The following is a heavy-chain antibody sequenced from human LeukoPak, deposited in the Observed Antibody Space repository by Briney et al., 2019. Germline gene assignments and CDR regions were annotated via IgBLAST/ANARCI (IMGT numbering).Heavy chain of an antibody. Sequence: QPGGSLRLSCAASGFTFSSYAMHWVRQAPGKGLEYVSAISRNGGSTYYANSVKGRFTISRDNSKNTLYLQMGRLRAEDMAVYYCARGTDTKPFWSGYWVGVWGQGTTVTVSS. CDR3: ARGTDTKPFWSGYWVGV. V-gene: IGHV3-64*01. CDR1: GFTFSSYA. J-gene: IGHJ6*02. CDR2: ISRNGGST. D-gene: IGHD3-3*01.